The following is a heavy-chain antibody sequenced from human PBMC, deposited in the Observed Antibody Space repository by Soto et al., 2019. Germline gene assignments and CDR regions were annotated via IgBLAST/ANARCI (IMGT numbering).Heavy chain of an antibody. V-gene: IGHV1-18*01. J-gene: IGHJ5*02. Sequence: GASVKVSCKASGYTFTSYGISWVRQAPGQGLEWMGWISAYNGNTNYAQKLQGRVTMTTDTSTSTAYMELRSLRSDDTAVYYCARDWFGELYEKWFDPWGQGTLVTVSS. CDR3: ARDWFGELYEKWFDP. CDR1: GYTFTSYG. CDR2: ISAYNGNT. D-gene: IGHD3-10*01.